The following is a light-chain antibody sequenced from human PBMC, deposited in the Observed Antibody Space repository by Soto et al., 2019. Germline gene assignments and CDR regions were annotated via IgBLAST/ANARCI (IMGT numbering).Light chain of an antibody. V-gene: IGKV3-20*01. CDR1: QTVDRNY. CDR2: GIS. Sequence: EIVLTQSPGILSFSPGEGSTLSCRSSQTVDRNYFAWYQQKPGQAPRLLIYGISSRATGIPDRFRGSGSGTDFTLTISRLEPEDFAVYYCQQYGSSPRTFGQGTKVDIK. CDR3: QQYGSSPRT. J-gene: IGKJ1*01.